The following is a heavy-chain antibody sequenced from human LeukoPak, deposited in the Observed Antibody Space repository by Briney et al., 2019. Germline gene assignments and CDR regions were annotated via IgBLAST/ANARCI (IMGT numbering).Heavy chain of an antibody. CDR1: GFTFSSYA. V-gene: IGHV3-23*01. J-gene: IGHJ6*02. CDR2: ISSSGGST. Sequence: PGGSLRLSCAASGFTFSSYAMSWVRQAAGKGLEWVSAISSSGGSTFYVDSVKGRFTISRDNSKNTLFLQMNSLGAEDTAVYYCVPRTDVWGQGTTVTVSS. CDR3: VPRTDV.